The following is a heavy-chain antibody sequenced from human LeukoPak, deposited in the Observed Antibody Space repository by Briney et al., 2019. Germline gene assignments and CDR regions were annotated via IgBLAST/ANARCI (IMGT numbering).Heavy chain of an antibody. CDR2: IYHDGKT. Sequence: SETLSLTCAVSGGSISTRNWWSWVRQPPGKGLEWTGEIYHDGKTNYNPSLKSRVTISVDTSKNQFSLKLISVTAADTAVYYCARDLGTALVTGDYWGQGTLVTVSS. D-gene: IGHD5-18*01. CDR3: ARDLGTALVTGDY. J-gene: IGHJ4*02. CDR1: GGSISTRNW. V-gene: IGHV4-4*02.